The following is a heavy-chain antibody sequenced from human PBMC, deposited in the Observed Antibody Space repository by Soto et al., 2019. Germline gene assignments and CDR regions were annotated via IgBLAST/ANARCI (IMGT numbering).Heavy chain of an antibody. CDR1: GGSISRDY. Sequence: PETFSLSCSVSGGSISRDYWSWIRQPPGKGLEWIGYIYYSGSTNYNPSLKSRVTISVDTSKNQFSLKLSSVTAADTAVYYCARAKAPLYRRRWYWFDPWGQGPLVTVS. V-gene: IGHV4-59*08. J-gene: IGHJ5*02. CDR3: ARAKAPLYRRRWYWFDP. CDR2: IYYSGST. D-gene: IGHD6-13*01.